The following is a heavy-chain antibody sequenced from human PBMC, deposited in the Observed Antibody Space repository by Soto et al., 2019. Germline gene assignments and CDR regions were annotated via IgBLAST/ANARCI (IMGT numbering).Heavy chain of an antibody. Sequence: QVQLQESGPGLVKPSGTLSLTCAVSGGSISTNNWWHWIRQPPGKDLEWIGEIHHTGSINYTPALKSRVTMSIDESKNQFSLRLTSVTAADTAVYYCARERGGGTYQGFDYWGQGTLVTVSS. CDR2: IHHTGSI. CDR1: GGSISTNNW. CDR3: ARERGGGTYQGFDY. V-gene: IGHV4-4*02. J-gene: IGHJ4*02. D-gene: IGHD1-26*01.